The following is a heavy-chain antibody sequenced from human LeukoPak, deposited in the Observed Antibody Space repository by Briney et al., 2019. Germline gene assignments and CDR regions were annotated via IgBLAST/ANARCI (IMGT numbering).Heavy chain of an antibody. J-gene: IGHJ3*02. CDR1: GFSVSSTY. Sequence: GGSLRLSCAASGFSVSSTYMSWVRQAPGKGLEWVSVIYIGDNTYYADFVKGRFTISRQHSENTLSLQMNSLRAEDTAVYYCARDRGDGYCSGTSCSHAFDIWGRGTMVTVSS. D-gene: IGHD2-2*01. CDR3: ARDRGDGYCSGTSCSHAFDI. V-gene: IGHV3-53*04. CDR2: IYIGDNT.